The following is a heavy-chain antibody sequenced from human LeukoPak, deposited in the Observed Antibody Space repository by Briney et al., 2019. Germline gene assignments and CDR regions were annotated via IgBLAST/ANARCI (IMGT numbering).Heavy chain of an antibody. Sequence: GGSLRLSCAASGFTFSNAWMSWVRQAPGKGLEWVSAISGSGGSTYYADSVKGRFTISRDNSKNTLYLQMNSLRAEDTAVYYCAELGITMIGGVWGKGTTVTISS. CDR3: AELGITMIGGV. CDR1: GFTFSNAW. CDR2: ISGSGGST. J-gene: IGHJ6*04. D-gene: IGHD3-10*02. V-gene: IGHV3-23*01.